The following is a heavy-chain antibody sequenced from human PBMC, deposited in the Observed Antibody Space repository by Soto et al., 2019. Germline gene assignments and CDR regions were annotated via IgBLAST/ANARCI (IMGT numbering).Heavy chain of an antibody. Sequence: PGESLKISCKGSGYSFTSYWIGWVRQMPGKGLEWMGIIYPGDSDTRYSPSFQGQVTISADKSISTAYLQWSSLKASDTAMYYCARQTQLSDYYYDSSGHPVAFDIWGQGTMVTVSS. CDR2: IYPGDSDT. CDR1: GYSFTSYW. CDR3: ARQTQLSDYYYDSSGHPVAFDI. V-gene: IGHV5-51*01. D-gene: IGHD3-22*01. J-gene: IGHJ3*02.